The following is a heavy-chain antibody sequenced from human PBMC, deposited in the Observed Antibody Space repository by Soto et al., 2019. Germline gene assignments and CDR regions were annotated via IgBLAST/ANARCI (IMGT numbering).Heavy chain of an antibody. D-gene: IGHD5-12*01. Sequence: ASVKVSCKVSGYTLTELSMHWVRQAPGKGLEWMGGFDPEDGETIYAQKFQGRVTMTEDTSTDTAYMELSSLRSEDTAAYYCATGVATGLRNYYYYMDVWGKGTTVTVSS. CDR1: GYTLTELS. CDR3: ATGVATGLRNYYYYMDV. J-gene: IGHJ6*03. CDR2: FDPEDGET. V-gene: IGHV1-24*01.